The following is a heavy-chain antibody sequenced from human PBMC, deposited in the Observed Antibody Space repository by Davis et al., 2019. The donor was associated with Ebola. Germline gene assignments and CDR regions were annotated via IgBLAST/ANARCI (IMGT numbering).Heavy chain of an antibody. J-gene: IGHJ4*02. CDR2: IIPIFGTA. CDR1: GGTFSSYA. Sequence: SVKVSCKASGGTFSSYAISWVRQAPGQGLEWMGGIIPIFGTANYAQKFQGRVTITADKSTSTAYMELSSLRSEDTAVYYCATLRGAYCGGDCYSGPWDWGQGTLVTVSS. V-gene: IGHV1-69*06. CDR3: ATLRGAYCGGDCYSGPWD. D-gene: IGHD2-21*02.